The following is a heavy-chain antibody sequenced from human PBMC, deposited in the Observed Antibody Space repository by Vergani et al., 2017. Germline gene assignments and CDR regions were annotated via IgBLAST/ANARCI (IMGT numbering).Heavy chain of an antibody. CDR2: IKEDGSET. V-gene: IGHV3-7*01. CDR3: ARLGLTASRREAPVFDY. Sequence: EVQLVESGGGLVNPGGCLTLSCVASGFSLSTYTFNWVRQAPGGGLEWVANIKEDGSETFYVDSVMGRFTISRDNAKNSLYLQMNSLRAEDTAVYFCARLGLTASRREAPVFDYWGQGTLVTVSS. D-gene: IGHD6-13*01. J-gene: IGHJ4*02. CDR1: GFSLSTYT.